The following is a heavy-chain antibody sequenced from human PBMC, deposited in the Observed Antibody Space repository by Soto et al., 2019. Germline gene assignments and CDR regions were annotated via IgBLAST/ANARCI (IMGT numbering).Heavy chain of an antibody. CDR3: AKDITYGDLGYMDV. J-gene: IGHJ6*03. CDR1: GFTFDDYA. D-gene: IGHD4-17*01. Sequence: GGSLRLSCAASGFTFDDYAMHWVRQAPGKGLEWVSGISWNSGSIGYADSVKGRFTISRDNAKNSLYLQMNSLRAEDTALYYCAKDITYGDLGYMDVWGKGTTVTVSS. CDR2: ISWNSGSI. V-gene: IGHV3-9*01.